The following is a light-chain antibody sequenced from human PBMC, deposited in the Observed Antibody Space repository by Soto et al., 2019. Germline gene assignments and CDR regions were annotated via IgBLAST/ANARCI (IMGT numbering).Light chain of an antibody. V-gene: IGLV1-40*01. Sequence: HSVLTQPPSVSGAPGQRVTISCAGSSSNIGANDDVPWYQHLPGTAPKLLIYANYNRPSGVPDRFSGSKSGTSASLAITGLQAEDEADYYCQSYDSSLSGVVFGGGTKLTVL. CDR1: SSNIGANDD. CDR2: ANY. J-gene: IGLJ2*01. CDR3: QSYDSSLSGVV.